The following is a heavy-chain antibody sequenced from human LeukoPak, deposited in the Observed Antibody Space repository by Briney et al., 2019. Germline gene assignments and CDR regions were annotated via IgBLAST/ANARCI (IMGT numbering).Heavy chain of an antibody. CDR1: GFTFSSYG. V-gene: IGHV3-23*01. D-gene: IGHD2-21*01. CDR3: AKERGGEFDY. CDR2: ISSGGST. Sequence: GGILRFSCAASGFTFSSYGMSWVRQAPGKGLEWVSAISSGGSTYYADSVKGRFTISRDNSKNTLYLQMNSLRAGDTAVYYCAKERGGEFDYWGQGTLVTVSS. J-gene: IGHJ4*02.